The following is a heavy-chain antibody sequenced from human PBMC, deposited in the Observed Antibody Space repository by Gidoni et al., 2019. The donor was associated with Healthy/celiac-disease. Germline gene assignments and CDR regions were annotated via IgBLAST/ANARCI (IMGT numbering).Heavy chain of an antibody. V-gene: IGHV4-39*01. CDR3: ARHRAGTYYYYGMDV. Sequence: QLQLQESGPCLVKPSETLSLTCTVSRCPIISSSYYWGWLRQPPGKGLEWIGSIYYSGSTYYNPSLKSRVTISVDTSKNQFSLKLSAVTAADTAVYYCARHRAGTYYYYGMDVWGQGTTVTVSS. J-gene: IGHJ6*02. CDR2: IYYSGST. CDR1: RCPIISSSYY.